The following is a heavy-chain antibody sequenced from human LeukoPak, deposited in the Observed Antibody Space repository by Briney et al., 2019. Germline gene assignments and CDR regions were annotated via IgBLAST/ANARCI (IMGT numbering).Heavy chain of an antibody. CDR2: ISYDGSNK. V-gene: IGHV3-30-3*01. CDR1: GFTFSKYS. Sequence: GGSLRLSCAASGFTFSKYSLHWVRQAPGKGLEWVAVISYDGSNKYYADSVKGRFTISRDNSKNTLYLQMNSLRAEDTAVYYCAKDRRGYYYMDVWGKGTTVTVSS. CDR3: AKDRRGYYYMDV. J-gene: IGHJ6*03.